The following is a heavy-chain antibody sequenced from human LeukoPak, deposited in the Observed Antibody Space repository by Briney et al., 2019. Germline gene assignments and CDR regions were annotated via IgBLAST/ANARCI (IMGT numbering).Heavy chain of an antibody. Sequence: GASVKVSCKVSGYTLTELSMHWVRQAPGKGLEWMGGFDPEDGETIYAQKFQGRVTMTEDTSTDTAYMELSSLRSEDTAVYYCATDLPSRQTTVTTMDYGMDVWGKGTTVTVSS. D-gene: IGHD4-17*01. J-gene: IGHJ6*04. CDR3: ATDLPSRQTTVTTMDYGMDV. V-gene: IGHV1-24*01. CDR2: FDPEDGET. CDR1: GYTLTELS.